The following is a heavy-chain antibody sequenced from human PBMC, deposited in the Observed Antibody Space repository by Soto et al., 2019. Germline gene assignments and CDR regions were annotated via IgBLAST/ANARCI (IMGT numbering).Heavy chain of an antibody. CDR3: ARVVAAAGTMPYYYYGMDV. CDR1: GYTFTSYG. J-gene: IGHJ6*02. V-gene: IGHV1-18*04. D-gene: IGHD6-13*01. Sequence: QVQLVQSGAEVKKPGASVKVSCKASGYTFTSYGISWVRQAPGQGLERMGWISAYNGNTNYAQKLQGRVTMTTDTSTSTAYMELRSLRSDDTAVYYCARVVAAAGTMPYYYYGMDVWGQGNTVPVSS. CDR2: ISAYNGNT.